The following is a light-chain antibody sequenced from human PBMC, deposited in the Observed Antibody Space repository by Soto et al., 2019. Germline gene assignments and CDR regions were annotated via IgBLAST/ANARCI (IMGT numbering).Light chain of an antibody. Sequence: SVLPKPPSVTGAPGQRVTISCTGSSSNIGAGYDVHWYQQLPGTAPKLLIYGNSNRPSGVPDRFSGSKSGTSACLAITGLQAEDEADYYCQSYDSSLSALYVFGTGTKVTVL. V-gene: IGLV1-40*01. CDR3: QSYDSSLSALYV. J-gene: IGLJ1*01. CDR2: GNS. CDR1: SSNIGAGYD.